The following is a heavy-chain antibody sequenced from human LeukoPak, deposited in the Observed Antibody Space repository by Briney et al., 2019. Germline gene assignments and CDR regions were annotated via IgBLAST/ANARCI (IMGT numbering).Heavy chain of an antibody. D-gene: IGHD3-9*01. CDR3: ARHIFDWLLPFDY. CDR1: GYSISSGYY. J-gene: IGHJ4*02. Sequence: SETLSLTCAVSGYSISSGYYWGWIRQPPGEGLEWIGSIYHSGSTYYNPSLKSRVTISVDTSKNQFSLKLSSVTAADTAVYYCARHIFDWLLPFDYWGQGTLVTVSS. V-gene: IGHV4-38-2*01. CDR2: IYHSGST.